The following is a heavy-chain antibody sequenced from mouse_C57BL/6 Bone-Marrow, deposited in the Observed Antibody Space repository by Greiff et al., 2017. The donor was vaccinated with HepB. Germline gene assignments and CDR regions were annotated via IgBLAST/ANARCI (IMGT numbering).Heavy chain of an antibody. V-gene: IGHV1-54*01. J-gene: IGHJ4*01. CDR1: GYAFTNYL. Sequence: QVQLQQSGAELVRPGTSVKVSCKASGYAFTNYLIEWVKQRPGQGLEWIGVINPGSGGTNYNEKFKGKATLTADKSSSTAYMQLSSLTSEDSAVYVCARGSSGYVGDYAMDYWGQGTSVTVSS. CDR3: ARGSSGYVGDYAMDY. D-gene: IGHD3-2*02. CDR2: INPGSGGT.